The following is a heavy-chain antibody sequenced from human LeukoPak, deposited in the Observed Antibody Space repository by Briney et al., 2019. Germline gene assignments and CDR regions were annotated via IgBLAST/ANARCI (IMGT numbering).Heavy chain of an antibody. Sequence: PGGSLRLSCAASGFTFSSYGMHWVRQAPGKGLEWVAVISYDGSNKYYADSVKGRFTISRDNSKNTLYLQMNSLRAEDTAVYYCAKGGHYYGSGSYPYFDYWGQGTLVTVSS. CDR3: AKGGHYYGSGSYPYFDY. CDR1: GFTFSSYG. V-gene: IGHV3-30*18. D-gene: IGHD3-10*01. CDR2: ISYDGSNK. J-gene: IGHJ4*02.